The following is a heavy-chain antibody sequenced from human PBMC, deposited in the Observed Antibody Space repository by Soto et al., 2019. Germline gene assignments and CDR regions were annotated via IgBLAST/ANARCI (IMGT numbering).Heavy chain of an antibody. CDR1: GGSLSSGGYY. J-gene: IGHJ4*02. CDR2: IYYSGST. V-gene: IGHV4-31*03. D-gene: IGHD3-22*01. Sequence: TSETVSPTCTVSGGSLSSGGYYWSWIRQHPGKGLEWIGYIYYSGSTYYNPSRKSRVTISVAPSQNHSALNLSCVTAASMPVYYCASAPPRRPYYYDSSGYSEYYFDYWGQGTLVTVSS. CDR3: ASAPPRRPYYYDSSGYSEYYFDY.